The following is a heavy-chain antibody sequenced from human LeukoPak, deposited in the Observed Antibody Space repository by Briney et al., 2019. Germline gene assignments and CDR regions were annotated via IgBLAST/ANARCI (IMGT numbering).Heavy chain of an antibody. J-gene: IGHJ4*02. CDR3: ARDALSYDSSGYYYETDY. D-gene: IGHD3-22*01. CDR1: GFTFSSYW. Sequence: PGGSLRLSCAASGFTFSSYWMSWVRQAPGKGLEWVANIKQDGSEKYYVDSVKGRFTISRDNAKNSLYLQMNSRRAEDTAVYYCARDALSYDSSGYYYETDYWGQGTLVTVSS. CDR2: IKQDGSEK. V-gene: IGHV3-7*01.